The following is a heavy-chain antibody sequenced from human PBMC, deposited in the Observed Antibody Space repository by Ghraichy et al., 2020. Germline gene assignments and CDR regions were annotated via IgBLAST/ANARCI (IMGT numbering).Heavy chain of an antibody. V-gene: IGHV3-23*01. J-gene: IGHJ4*02. D-gene: IGHD6-13*01. CDR1: GFSFSSYA. CDR3: AKSWFSSNWARNYFHY. Sequence: GGSLRLSCATSGFSFSSYAMSWVRQPPGKGLEWVSVIGGSGGSTYYADSVKGRFTISRDSSKNTLYLQMNSLRTEDTAVYYCAKSWFSSNWARNYFHYWGQGTLVTVSS. CDR2: IGGSGGST.